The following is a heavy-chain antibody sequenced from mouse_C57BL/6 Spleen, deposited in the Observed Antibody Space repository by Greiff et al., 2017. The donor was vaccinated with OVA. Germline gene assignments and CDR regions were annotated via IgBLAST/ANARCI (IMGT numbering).Heavy chain of an antibody. Sequence: EVKLVESGGGLVKPGGSLKLSCAASGFTFSSYAMSWVRQTPEKRLEWVATISDGGSYTYYPDNVKGRVTISRDNAKNNLYLQMSHLKSEDTAMYYCARDKVTGHFDYWGQGTTLTVSS. D-gene: IGHD2-1*01. J-gene: IGHJ2*01. CDR1: GFTFSSYA. CDR2: ISDGGSYT. CDR3: ARDKVTGHFDY. V-gene: IGHV5-4*01.